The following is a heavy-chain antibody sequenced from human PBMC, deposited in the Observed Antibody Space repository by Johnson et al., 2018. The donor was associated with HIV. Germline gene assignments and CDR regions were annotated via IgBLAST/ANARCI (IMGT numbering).Heavy chain of an antibody. V-gene: IGHV3-7*03. Sequence: EVQLVESGGGVVQPGRSLRLSCAASGFTFSIYGMHWVRQAPGKGLEWVANINQDGSEKYYVDSVKGRFTISRDNAKNSLYLQMNSLRAEDTAVYYCARDGMAATKANIWGQGTMVTVSS. D-gene: IGHD1-14*01. CDR3: ARDGMAATKANI. CDR1: GFTFSIYG. J-gene: IGHJ3*02. CDR2: INQDGSEK.